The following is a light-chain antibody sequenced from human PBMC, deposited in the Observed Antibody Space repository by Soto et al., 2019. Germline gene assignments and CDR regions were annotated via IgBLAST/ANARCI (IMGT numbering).Light chain of an antibody. J-gene: IGKJ5*01. Sequence: DIQMTQSPSSLSASVGDRVTITCRASRSIDTYLNWYQQKPGKAPKLLIYTASSLQSGVPSRFSGSGSRTDFTLTISSLQPEDFATYYCQQSYSTSITFGQGTRLEIK. CDR3: QQSYSTSIT. CDR2: TAS. CDR1: RSIDTY. V-gene: IGKV1-39*01.